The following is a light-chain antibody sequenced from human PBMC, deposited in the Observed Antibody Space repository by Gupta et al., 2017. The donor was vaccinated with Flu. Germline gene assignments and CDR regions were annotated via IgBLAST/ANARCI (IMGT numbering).Light chain of an antibody. Sequence: QSALTQPASVSGSPGQSITISCTGTSSDVGGYNHVSWYQQHPGEATKLMTYEVSNRPSGVSNRFFVSKSGNTASLTISGLQGEDEADYYCSSYTSSNSYVFGTSTKVTVL. J-gene: IGLJ1*01. V-gene: IGLV2-14*01. CDR1: SSDVGGYNH. CDR2: EVS. CDR3: SSYTSSNSYV.